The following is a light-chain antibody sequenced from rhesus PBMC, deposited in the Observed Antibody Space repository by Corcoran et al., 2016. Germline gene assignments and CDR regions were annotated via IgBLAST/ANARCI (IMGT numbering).Light chain of an antibody. V-gene: IGKV1-25*01. CDR1: QGITND. Sequence: DIQMTQSPSSLSASVGDRVTFTCRASQGITNDVAWYQQKPGETPKLLIYEASSLQSGIPSRFSGSGSWTDFTLTISSLLSEDSATYYCQHYNTFPLTFGPGTKLDIK. J-gene: IGKJ3*01. CDR3: QHYNTFPLT. CDR2: EAS.